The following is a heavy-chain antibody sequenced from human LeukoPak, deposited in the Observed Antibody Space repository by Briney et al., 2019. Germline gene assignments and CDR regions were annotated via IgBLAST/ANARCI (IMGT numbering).Heavy chain of an antibody. CDR2: IKQDGSEK. Sequence: PGGSLRLSCAASGFTFSSYWMSWVRQAPGKGLEWVANIKQDGSEKYYVDSVKGRFTISRDNAKNSLYLQMNSLRAEDTAVYYCARDLGTSTFGDYMDVWGKGTTVTISS. CDR3: ARDLGTSTFGDYMDV. V-gene: IGHV3-7*01. D-gene: IGHD3-3*02. J-gene: IGHJ6*03. CDR1: GFTFSSYW.